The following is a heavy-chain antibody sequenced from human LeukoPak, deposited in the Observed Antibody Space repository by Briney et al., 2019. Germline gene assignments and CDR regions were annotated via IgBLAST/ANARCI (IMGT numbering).Heavy chain of an antibody. CDR1: GYSISSGYY. V-gene: IGHV4-38-2*01. D-gene: IGHD2-2*03. CDR3: ARVGYCSSTSCYAGALHY. CDR2: IYHSGNT. J-gene: IGHJ4*02. Sequence: WETLSLTCAVSGYSISSGYYGGWIRQPPGKGLEWIVIIYHSGNTSYNPSRKSPVTISVDTPKNQFSLHLSSVTAADTAVYYCARVGYCSSTSCYAGALHYWPQGTLLTVPS.